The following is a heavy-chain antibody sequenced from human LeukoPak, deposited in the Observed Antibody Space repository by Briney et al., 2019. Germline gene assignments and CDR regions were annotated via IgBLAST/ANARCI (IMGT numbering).Heavy chain of an antibody. CDR1: GGTFSSYA. D-gene: IGHD3-3*01. V-gene: IGHV1-69*05. CDR2: IISIFGTA. J-gene: IGHJ5*02. CDR3: ARDDFWVGPGGNWFDP. Sequence: SVKVSCKASGGTFSSYAISWVRQAAGQGLEWMGGIISIFGTANYAQKFQGRVTITTDESTSTAYMELSSLRSEDTAVYYCARDDFWVGPGGNWFDPWGQGTLVTVSS.